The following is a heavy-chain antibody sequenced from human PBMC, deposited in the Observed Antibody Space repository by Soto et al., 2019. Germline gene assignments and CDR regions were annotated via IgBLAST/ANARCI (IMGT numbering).Heavy chain of an antibody. V-gene: IGHV1-69*13. D-gene: IGHD2-21*02. J-gene: IGHJ4*02. Sequence: SVKVSCKASGGTFSSYAISWVRQAPGQGLEWMGGIIPIFGTANYAQKFQGRVTITAEESTSTADMELSSRGSEDTAVYYCAREGSYCGGDCYFDYWGQGTLVTVSS. CDR3: AREGSYCGGDCYFDY. CDR2: IIPIFGTA. CDR1: GGTFSSYA.